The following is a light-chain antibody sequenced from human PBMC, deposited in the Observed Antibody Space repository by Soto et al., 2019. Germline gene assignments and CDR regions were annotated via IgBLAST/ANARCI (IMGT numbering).Light chain of an antibody. CDR2: EVY. V-gene: IGLV2-8*01. CDR3: SAYAGSSTWV. Sequence: QSVPTQPPSASGSPGQSVTFSCTGTSSDVGGYNYVSWYQQYPGKAPKLMIYEVYKRHSGVPDRFSGSKSGNTASLTVSGLQPDDEADYYSSAYAGSSTWVFGGGTKVTVL. J-gene: IGLJ2*01. CDR1: SSDVGGYNY.